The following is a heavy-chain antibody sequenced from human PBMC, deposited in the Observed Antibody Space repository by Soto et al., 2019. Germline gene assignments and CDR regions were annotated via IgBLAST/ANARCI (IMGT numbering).Heavy chain of an antibody. Sequence: GGSLRLSCAASGFTFSSYWMSWVRQAPGKGLEWVANIKQDGSEKYYVDSVKGRFTISRDNAKNSLYLQMNSLRAEDTAVYYCARVRDVFGTHILDYWGQGTLVTVSS. CDR3: ARVRDVFGTHILDY. D-gene: IGHD3-16*01. CDR2: IKQDGSEK. CDR1: GFTFSSYW. V-gene: IGHV3-7*05. J-gene: IGHJ4*02.